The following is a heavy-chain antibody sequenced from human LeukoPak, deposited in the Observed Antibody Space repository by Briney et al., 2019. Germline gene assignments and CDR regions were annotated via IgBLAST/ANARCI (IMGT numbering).Heavy chain of an antibody. CDR1: GFSFSTYS. CDR3: ALMGAIVVVKGDAFDI. J-gene: IGHJ3*02. V-gene: IGHV3-23*01. Sequence: GGSLRLSCAASGFSFSTYSMNWVRQAPGKGLEWVSAISGSGGSTYYADSVKGRFTISRDNSKNTLYLQMNSLRAEDTAVYYCALMGAIVVVKGDAFDIWGQGTMVTVSS. CDR2: ISGSGGST. D-gene: IGHD2-21*01.